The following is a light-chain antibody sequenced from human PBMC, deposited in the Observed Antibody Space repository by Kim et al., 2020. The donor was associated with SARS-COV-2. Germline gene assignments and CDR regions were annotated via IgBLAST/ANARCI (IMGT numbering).Light chain of an antibody. Sequence: LTAGDTATISSRASQSVSSLLDWYQQKPGRAPRLLIYDASSRATGIPARFSGSGSGTDFTLTISSLEPEDFAVYYGQQSNSLPLTCGQGTKVEIK. V-gene: IGKV3-11*01. J-gene: IGKJ5*01. CDR2: DAS. CDR3: QQSNSLPLT. CDR1: QSVSSL.